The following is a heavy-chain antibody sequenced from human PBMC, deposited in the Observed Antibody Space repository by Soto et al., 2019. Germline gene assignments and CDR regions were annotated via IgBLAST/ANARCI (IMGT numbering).Heavy chain of an antibody. Sequence: GASVKVSCKASGYTFTSYDINWVRQDPGQGLEWMGWINPNSGGTNYAQKFQGRVTMTRDTSISTAYMELSRLRSDDTAVYYCASLGYCSSTSCYTGDAYYYGMDVWGQGTTVTVSS. CDR1: GYTFTSYD. J-gene: IGHJ6*02. D-gene: IGHD2-2*02. CDR2: INPNSGGT. CDR3: ASLGYCSSTSCYTGDAYYYGMDV. V-gene: IGHV1-2*02.